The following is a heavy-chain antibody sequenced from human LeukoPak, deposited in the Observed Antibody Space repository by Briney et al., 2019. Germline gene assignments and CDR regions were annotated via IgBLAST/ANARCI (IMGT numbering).Heavy chain of an antibody. J-gene: IGHJ6*03. CDR1: GGSLSGFF. CDR2: IHDNGQT. Sequence: SETLSLTCTVSGGSLSGFFWSWIRQPPGKGLEWIGYIHDNGQTEYNPSLKSRVTISVDTSKNQFSLKLSSVTAADTAVYYCARDGGYYGSGSYYTGRYYYYMDVWGKGTTVTVSS. CDR3: ARDGGYYGSGSYYTGRYYYYMDV. D-gene: IGHD3-10*01. V-gene: IGHV4-59*01.